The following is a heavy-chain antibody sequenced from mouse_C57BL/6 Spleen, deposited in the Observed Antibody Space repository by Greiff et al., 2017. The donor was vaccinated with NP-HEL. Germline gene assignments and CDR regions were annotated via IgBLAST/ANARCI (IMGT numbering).Heavy chain of an antibody. V-gene: IGHV1-42*01. D-gene: IGHD2-10*01. Sequence: EVQLQQSGPELVKPGASVKISCKASGYSFTGYYMNWVKQSPEKSLEWIGEINPSTGGTTYNQKFKAKATLTVDKSSSTAYMQLKSLTSEDSAVYYCARRPLLPPYFDYWGQGTTLTVSS. CDR3: ARRPLLPPYFDY. CDR1: GYSFTGYY. J-gene: IGHJ2*01. CDR2: INPSTGGT.